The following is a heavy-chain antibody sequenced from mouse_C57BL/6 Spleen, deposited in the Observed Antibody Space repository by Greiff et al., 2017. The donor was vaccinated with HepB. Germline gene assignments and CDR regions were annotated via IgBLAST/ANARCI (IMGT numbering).Heavy chain of an antibody. CDR2: INPNNGGT. D-gene: IGHD1-1*01. CDR3: ATRGFYGSSRFAY. J-gene: IGHJ3*01. CDR1: GYTFTDYN. Sequence: VQLQQSGPELVKPGASVKIPCKASGYTFTDYNMDWVKQSHGKSLEWIGDINPNNGGTNYNQKFKGKATLTVDKSSSTAYMELRSLTSEDTAVYYCATRGFYGSSRFAYWGQGTLVTVSA. V-gene: IGHV1-18*01.